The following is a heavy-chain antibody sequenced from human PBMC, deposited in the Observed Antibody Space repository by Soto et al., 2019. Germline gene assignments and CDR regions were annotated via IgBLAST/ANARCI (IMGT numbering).Heavy chain of an antibody. Sequence: VASVKVSCKASGFTFTSSAVQWVRQARGQRLEWIGWIVVGSGNTNYAQKFQERVTITRDMSTSTAYMELSSLRSEDTAVYYCAAERIAAAGDYFDYWGQGTLVTVS. D-gene: IGHD6-13*01. V-gene: IGHV1-58*01. J-gene: IGHJ4*02. CDR2: IVVGSGNT. CDR1: GFTFTSSA. CDR3: AAERIAAAGDYFDY.